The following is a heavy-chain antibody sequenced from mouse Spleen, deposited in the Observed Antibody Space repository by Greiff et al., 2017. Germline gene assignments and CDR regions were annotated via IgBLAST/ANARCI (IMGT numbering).Heavy chain of an antibody. Sequence: EVQLQESGPGLVKPSQSLSLTCSATGYSITSGYYWNWIRQFPGNQLEWMGYISYDGSNNYNPSLKNRISITRDTSKNQFFLKLNSVTTEDTATYYCARESTMITTCAMDYWGQGTSVTVSS. CDR3: ARESTMITTCAMDY. D-gene: IGHD2-4*01. CDR2: ISYDGSN. CDR1: GYSITSGYY. J-gene: IGHJ4*01. V-gene: IGHV3-6*01.